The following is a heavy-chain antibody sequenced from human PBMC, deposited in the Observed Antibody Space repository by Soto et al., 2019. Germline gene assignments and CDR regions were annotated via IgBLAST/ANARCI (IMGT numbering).Heavy chain of an antibody. CDR2: IYYSGST. V-gene: IGHV4-31*03. CDR3: ARDRGDIVATIYSYGMDV. CDR1: GGSISSGGYY. J-gene: IGHJ6*02. D-gene: IGHD5-12*01. Sequence: QVQLQESGPGLVKPSQTLSLTCTVSGGSISSGGYYWSWIRQHPGKGLEWIGYIYYSGSTYYNPSLKSRVTIAVDTSKHQFSLKLNSVTAADTAVYYCARDRGDIVATIYSYGMDVWGQGTTVTVSS.